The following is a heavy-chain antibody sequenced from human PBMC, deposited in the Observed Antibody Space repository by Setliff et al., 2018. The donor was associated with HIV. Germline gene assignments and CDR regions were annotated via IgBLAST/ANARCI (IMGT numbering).Heavy chain of an antibody. CDR3: ARVYCSGGSCSTYYYYYYMDV. V-gene: IGHV1-69*10. CDR1: GGTFTSYA. Sequence: SVKVSCKASGGTFTSYAISWVRQAPGQGLEWMGGIIPILGIANYAQKFQGRVTITTDESTSTAYMELSSLRSEDTAVYYCARVYCSGGSCSTYYYYYYMDVWGKGTTVTVSS. CDR2: IIPILGIA. D-gene: IGHD2-15*01. J-gene: IGHJ6*03.